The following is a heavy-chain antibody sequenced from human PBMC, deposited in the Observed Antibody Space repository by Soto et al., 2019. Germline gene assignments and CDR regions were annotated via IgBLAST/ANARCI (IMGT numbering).Heavy chain of an antibody. D-gene: IGHD6-19*01. Sequence: EVQVLESGGDLVQPGGSLRLSCAASGLTLSNYAMSWVRQTPGKGLEWVSAITSGGGITYYADSVKGRFTISRDNSKNTVYLQLNSLRAEDTAVYYCAIGRRISGWGHWGQGTLVTVSS. V-gene: IGHV3-23*01. J-gene: IGHJ4*02. CDR3: AIGRRISGWGH. CDR2: ITSGGGIT. CDR1: GLTLSNYA.